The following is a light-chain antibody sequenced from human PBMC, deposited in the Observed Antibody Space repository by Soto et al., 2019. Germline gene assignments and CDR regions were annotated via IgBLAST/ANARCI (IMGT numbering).Light chain of an antibody. CDR2: AAS. J-gene: IGKJ1*01. CDR3: QHYNSYSEA. CDR1: QSISSY. V-gene: IGKV1-39*01. Sequence: DIQMTQSPSSLSASVGYRFTITCRASQSISSYLNWYQQKPGKPPKLLIYAASSLQSGVPSRFSGSGSGTEFTLTISSLQPDDFATYYCQHYNSYSEAFGQGTTGDIK.